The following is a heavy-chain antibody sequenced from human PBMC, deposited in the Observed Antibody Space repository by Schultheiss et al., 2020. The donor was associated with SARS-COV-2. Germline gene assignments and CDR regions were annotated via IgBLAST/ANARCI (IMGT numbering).Heavy chain of an antibody. Sequence: SETLSLTCAVYGGSFSGYYWSWLRQPPGKGLEWIGEINHSGSTNYNPSLKSRVTISVDTSKNQFSLKLSSVTAADTAAYYCARDVKTNGMDVWGQGTTVTVSS. CDR3: ARDVKTNGMDV. CDR2: INHSGST. D-gene: IGHD3-10*02. V-gene: IGHV4-34*01. CDR1: GGSFSGYY. J-gene: IGHJ6*02.